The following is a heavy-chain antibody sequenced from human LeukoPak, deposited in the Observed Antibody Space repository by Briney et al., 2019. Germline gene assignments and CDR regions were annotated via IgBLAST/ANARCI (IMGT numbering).Heavy chain of an antibody. D-gene: IGHD3-9*01. V-gene: IGHV3-23*01. CDR1: GLTFSSYA. J-gene: IGHJ4*02. CDR3: AKLDSFPRYDTLTGYYNAFDY. CDR2: ISGSGGST. Sequence: PGGSLRLSCAASGLTFSSYAMSWVRQAPGKGLEWVSAISGSGGSTYYADSVKGRFTISRDNSKNTLYLQMNSLRAEDTAVYYCAKLDSFPRYDTLTGYYNAFDYWGQGTLVTVSS.